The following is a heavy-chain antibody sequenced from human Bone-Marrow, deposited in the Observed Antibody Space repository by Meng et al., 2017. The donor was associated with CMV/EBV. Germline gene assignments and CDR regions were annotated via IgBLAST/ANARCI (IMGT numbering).Heavy chain of an antibody. CDR3: ASLPSGLYDFWSGPYYYGMDV. D-gene: IGHD3-3*01. V-gene: IGHV4-34*01. J-gene: IGHJ6*02. Sequence: SETLSLTCAVNGGSFSGYYWRWIRQPPGKGLEWIGEINHSGSTNYNPSLKSRVTISVDTSKNHFSLKLSSVTAADTAVYYCASLPSGLYDFWSGPYYYGMDVWGQGTTVTVSS. CDR1: GGSFSGYY. CDR2: INHSGST.